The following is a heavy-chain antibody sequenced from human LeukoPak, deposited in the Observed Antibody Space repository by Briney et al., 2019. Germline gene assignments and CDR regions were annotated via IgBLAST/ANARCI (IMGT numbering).Heavy chain of an antibody. CDR2: ISSSSSYI. J-gene: IGHJ4*02. D-gene: IGHD6-6*01. Sequence: AGGSLRLSCAASGFTFSSYSMNWVRQAPGKGLEWVSSISSSSSYIYYADSVKGRFTISRDNAKNSLYLQMNSLRAEDTAVYYCARGIAARFNFCDYWGQGTLVTVSS. CDR1: GFTFSSYS. V-gene: IGHV3-21*01. CDR3: ARGIAARFNFCDY.